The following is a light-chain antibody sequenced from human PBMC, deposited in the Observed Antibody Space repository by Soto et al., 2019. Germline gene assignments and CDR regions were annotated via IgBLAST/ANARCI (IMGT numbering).Light chain of an antibody. CDR1: SSDIGAYNY. CDR2: DVT. Sequence: QSALTQTASVSGSPGQSITISCTGTSSDIGAYNYVSWYQQHPGKAPKLMIYDVTKRPSGVSDRFSGSKSGNTASLTISGLQTEDEADYYCSSYTSSRPYVFGTGTKLTVL. V-gene: IGLV2-14*01. J-gene: IGLJ1*01. CDR3: SSYTSSRPYV.